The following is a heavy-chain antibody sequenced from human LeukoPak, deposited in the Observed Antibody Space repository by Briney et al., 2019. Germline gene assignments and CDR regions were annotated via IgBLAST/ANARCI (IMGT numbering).Heavy chain of an antibody. J-gene: IGHJ3*02. Sequence: ASETLSLTCTVSGGSISSYYWSWIRQPPGKGLEWIGYIYYSGSTNYNPSLKRRVTISVDTSKNQFSLKLSSVTAADTAVYYCARHRITMVRGVMDDAFDIWGQGTMVTVSS. CDR1: GGSISSYY. V-gene: IGHV4-59*08. D-gene: IGHD3-10*01. CDR2: IYYSGST. CDR3: ARHRITMVRGVMDDAFDI.